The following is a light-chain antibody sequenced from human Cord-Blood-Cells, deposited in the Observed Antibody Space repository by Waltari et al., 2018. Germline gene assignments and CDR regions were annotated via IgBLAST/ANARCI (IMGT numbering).Light chain of an antibody. CDR3: QQSYSTQFA. Sequence: DIQMTQSPSSLSASVGDRVTITCRASQSISSYLNWYQQKPGKAPKLLIYAASSLQSGVPSRFSGSGSGTDVTLTISSLQPEDVATYYCQQSYSTQFAFGPGTKVDIK. CDR1: QSISSY. CDR2: AAS. V-gene: IGKV1-39*01. J-gene: IGKJ3*01.